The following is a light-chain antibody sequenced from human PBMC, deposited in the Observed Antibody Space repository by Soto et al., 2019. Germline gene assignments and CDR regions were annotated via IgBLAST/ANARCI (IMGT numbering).Light chain of an antibody. J-gene: IGKJ1*01. CDR2: GAS. Sequence: ELVLTQSPGTLSLSPGERATLSCRASQSVSSNYLAWYQQKPGQAPRLLINGASNRATGIPDRFSGSGSGTDFTLTISRLEPEDFAVYYCQQYGSSPPWTFGQGTKVDIK. CDR1: QSVSSNY. V-gene: IGKV3-20*01. CDR3: QQYGSSPPWT.